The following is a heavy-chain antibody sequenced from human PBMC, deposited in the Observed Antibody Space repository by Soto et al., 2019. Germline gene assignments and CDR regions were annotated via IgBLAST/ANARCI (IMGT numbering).Heavy chain of an antibody. CDR3: AKRAVAAALYYYYYMDV. D-gene: IGHD6-13*01. J-gene: IGHJ6*03. Sequence: GGSLRLSCAASGFTFSSYAMSWVRQAPGKGLEWVSAISGSGGSTYYADSVKGRFTISRDNSKNTLYLQMNSLRAEDTAVYYCAKRAVAAALYYYYYMDVWGKGTTVTVSS. V-gene: IGHV3-23*01. CDR2: ISGSGGST. CDR1: GFTFSSYA.